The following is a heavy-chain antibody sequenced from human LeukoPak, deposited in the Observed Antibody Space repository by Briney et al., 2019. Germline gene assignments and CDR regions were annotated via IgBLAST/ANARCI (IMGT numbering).Heavy chain of an antibody. Sequence: PSETLSLTCTVSGGSVTNYHWSWIRQPAGKGLEWIARFYTGGSTTYNPSLNGRATMSVDTSMNHFSLKLTSVTAADRAIYYCATVEVGTVDVFDIWGQGTMVTVSS. CDR3: ATVEVGTVDVFDI. V-gene: IGHV4-4*07. J-gene: IGHJ3*02. CDR2: FYTGGST. CDR1: GGSVTNYH. D-gene: IGHD1-26*01.